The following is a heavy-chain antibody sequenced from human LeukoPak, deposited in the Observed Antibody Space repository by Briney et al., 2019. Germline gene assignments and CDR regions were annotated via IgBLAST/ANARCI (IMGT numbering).Heavy chain of an antibody. Sequence: AGSLRLSCAASGFTFSNFAMNWVRQAPGKGLEWVSTISGSGDNTYYAESVKGRFTISRDNSENTLYLQMNSLRVEDTAVYYCAKDRVARGEYFDYWGQGTLVTVSS. J-gene: IGHJ4*02. D-gene: IGHD3-10*01. CDR2: ISGSGDNT. CDR3: AKDRVARGEYFDY. V-gene: IGHV3-23*01. CDR1: GFTFSNFA.